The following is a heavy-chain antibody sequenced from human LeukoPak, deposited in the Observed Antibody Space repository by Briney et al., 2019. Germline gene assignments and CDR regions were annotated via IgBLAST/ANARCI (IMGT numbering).Heavy chain of an antibody. D-gene: IGHD3-22*01. V-gene: IGHV3-30-3*01. Sequence: PGRSLRLSCAASGFTFSSYAMHWVRQAPGKGLEWVAVISYDGSNKYYADSVKGRFTISRDNSKNTLYLQMNSLRAEDTAVYYCAREAPYYYDSSGYYTDPGYYFDYWGQGTLVTVSS. CDR3: AREAPYYYDSSGYYTDPGYYFDY. CDR1: GFTFSSYA. J-gene: IGHJ4*02. CDR2: ISYDGSNK.